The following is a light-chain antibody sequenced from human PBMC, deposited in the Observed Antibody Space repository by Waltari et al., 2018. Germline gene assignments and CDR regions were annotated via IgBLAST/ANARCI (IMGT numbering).Light chain of an antibody. CDR3: QQYDAYPLT. V-gene: IGKV1-5*01. CDR1: QSITVW. J-gene: IGKJ2*01. Sequence: DIQMTQSPSTLSASVGDRVTITCRASQSITVWLAWYHQKPGKAPDLLVYKASILHAGFPSRFSATGSGTEFTLTIDSLHPADSGTYYCQQYDAYPLTFGQGTKLEIK. CDR2: KAS.